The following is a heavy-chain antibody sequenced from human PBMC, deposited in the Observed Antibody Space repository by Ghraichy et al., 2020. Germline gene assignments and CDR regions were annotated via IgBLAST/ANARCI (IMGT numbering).Heavy chain of an antibody. CDR2: ISGSGGSI. CDR3: AKGKGSGSYVNWSFNI. D-gene: IGHD1-26*01. J-gene: IGHJ2*01. Sequence: LSLTCAVSGLTFSNFAMAWVRQAPGKGLEWVSTISGSGGSIWYADSGKGRFIISRDNSRSTFYLQMNSLRAEDTAAYYCAKGKGSGSYVNWSFNIWGRGTPVTVSP. CDR1: GLTFSNFA. V-gene: IGHV3-23*01.